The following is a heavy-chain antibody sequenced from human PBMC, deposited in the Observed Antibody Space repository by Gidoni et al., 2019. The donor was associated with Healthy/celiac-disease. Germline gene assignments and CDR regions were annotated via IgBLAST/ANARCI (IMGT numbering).Heavy chain of an antibody. CDR2: IYYSGST. J-gene: IGHJ5*02. V-gene: IGHV4-59*08. CDR1: GGSISSYY. D-gene: IGHD3-10*01. Sequence: QVQLQESGPGLVKPSETLSLTCTVSGGSISSYYWSWIRQPPGKGLEWIGYIYYSGSTNYTPSLKSRVTISVDTSKNQFSLKLSSVTAADTAVYYCARLGGSGSYVRSWGQGTLVTVSS. CDR3: ARLGGSGSYVRS.